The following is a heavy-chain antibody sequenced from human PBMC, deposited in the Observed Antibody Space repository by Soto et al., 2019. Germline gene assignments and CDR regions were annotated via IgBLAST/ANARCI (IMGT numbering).Heavy chain of an antibody. Sequence: ASVKVSCKAFGYTFTSYGISWVRQAPGQGLEWMGWISAYNGNTNYAQKLQGRVTMTTDTSTSTAYMELRSLRSDDTAVYYCARDLGNRYYDSSGYYYYYGMDVWGQGTTVTVSS. CDR1: GYTFTSYG. CDR3: ARDLGNRYYDSSGYYYYYGMDV. CDR2: ISAYNGNT. J-gene: IGHJ6*02. V-gene: IGHV1-18*01. D-gene: IGHD3-22*01.